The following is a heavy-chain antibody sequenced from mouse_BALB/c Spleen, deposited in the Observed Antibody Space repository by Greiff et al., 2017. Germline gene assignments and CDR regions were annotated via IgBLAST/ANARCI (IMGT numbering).Heavy chain of an antibody. CDR2: ISSGGST. J-gene: IGHJ4*01. CDR1: GFTFSSYA. Sequence: EVHLVESGGGLVKPGGSLKLSCAASGFTFSSYAMSWVRQTPEKRLEWVASISSGGSTYYPDSVKGRFTISRDNARNILYLQMSSLRSEDTAMYYCARAVAYYRYDDAMDYWGQGTSVTVSS. CDR3: ARAVAYYRYDDAMDY. V-gene: IGHV5-6-5*01. D-gene: IGHD2-14*01.